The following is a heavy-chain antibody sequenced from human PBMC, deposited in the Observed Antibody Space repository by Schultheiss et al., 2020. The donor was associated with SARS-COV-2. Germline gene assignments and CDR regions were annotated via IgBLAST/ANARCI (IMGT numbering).Heavy chain of an antibody. D-gene: IGHD3-22*01. CDR2: IYYSGST. CDR3: ARVGRDYDSLSYFDY. V-gene: IGHV4-31*03. J-gene: IGHJ4*02. Sequence: SETLSLTCTVSGGSISSGGYYWSWIRQHPGKGLEWIGYIYYSGSTYYNPSLKSRVTISVDTSKNQFSLRLSSVTAADTAVYYCARVGRDYDSLSYFDYWGQGTLVTVSS. CDR1: GGSISSGGYY.